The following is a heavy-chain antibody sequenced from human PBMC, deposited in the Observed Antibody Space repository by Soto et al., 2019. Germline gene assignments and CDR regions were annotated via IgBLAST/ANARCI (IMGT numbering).Heavy chain of an antibody. CDR1: GFIFSNYA. J-gene: IGHJ5*01. V-gene: IGHV3-23*01. D-gene: IGHD6-25*01. CDR3: AKGGYSSVSIDS. Sequence: PGGSLRLSCAASGFIFSNYAMSWVRQARGQGLEWVSGIRGSGTRTFYADSVKGRFTISRDNSNNTLSLQMNSLRAEDTALYYCAKGGYSSVSIDSWGQGTLVTVSS. CDR2: IRGSGTRT.